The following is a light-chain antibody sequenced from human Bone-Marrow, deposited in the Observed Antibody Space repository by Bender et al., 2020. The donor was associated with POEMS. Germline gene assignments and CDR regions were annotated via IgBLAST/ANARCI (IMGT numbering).Light chain of an antibody. CDR2: DNN. J-gene: IGLJ2*01. Sequence: TISCSGSSSNIGNNNYVSWYQVLPGTAPKLLIYDNNKRPSGIPDRFSGSQSGTSATLDITGLQTGDEADYYCVAWDDTLNGWVFGGGTKLTVL. V-gene: IGLV1-51*01. CDR3: VAWDDTLNGWV. CDR1: SSNIGNNNY.